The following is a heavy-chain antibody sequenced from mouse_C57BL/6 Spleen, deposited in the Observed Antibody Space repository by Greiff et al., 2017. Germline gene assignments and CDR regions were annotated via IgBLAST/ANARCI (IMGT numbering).Heavy chain of an antibody. CDR2: ISDGGSYT. D-gene: IGHD6-1*01. J-gene: IGHJ2*01. CDR3: GRDQGSAREYFYY. V-gene: IGHV5-4*01. CDR1: GFTFSSYA. Sequence: EVKLVESGGGLVKPGGSLKLSCAASGFTFSSYAMSWVRQTPEKRLEWVATISDGGSYTYYPDNVKGRFTISRDNAKNNLYLQMSHLKAEDTAMYYCGRDQGSAREYFYYWGQSPPPPVS.